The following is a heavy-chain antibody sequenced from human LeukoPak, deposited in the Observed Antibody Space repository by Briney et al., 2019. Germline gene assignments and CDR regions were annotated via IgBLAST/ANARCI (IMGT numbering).Heavy chain of an antibody. Sequence: SETLSLTCAVYGGSFSGYYWSWIRQPPGKGLEWIGEINHSGSTNYNPSLKSRVTISVDTSKNQFSLKLSSVTAADTAVYYCARDRGYYYDSHWFDPWGQGTLVTVSS. CDR1: GGSFSGYY. CDR3: ARDRGYYYDSHWFDP. CDR2: INHSGST. D-gene: IGHD3-22*01. J-gene: IGHJ5*02. V-gene: IGHV4-34*01.